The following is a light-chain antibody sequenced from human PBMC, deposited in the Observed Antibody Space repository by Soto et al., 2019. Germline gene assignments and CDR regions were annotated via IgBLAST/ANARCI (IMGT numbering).Light chain of an antibody. V-gene: IGLV2-14*01. Sequence: QSALTQPASVSGSPGQSITISCAGTNSDVGAYDYVSWYQQHPGKAPKLMIYGVTYRPSGVSDRFSASKSGNTASLTISGLQAEDEADYYCSSYTTSRTLLFGGGTRLTVL. CDR2: GVT. CDR1: NSDVGAYDY. J-gene: IGLJ2*01. CDR3: SSYTTSRTLL.